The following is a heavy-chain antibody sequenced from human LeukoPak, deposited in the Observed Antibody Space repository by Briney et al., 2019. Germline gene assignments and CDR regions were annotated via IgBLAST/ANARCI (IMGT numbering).Heavy chain of an antibody. V-gene: IGHV3-30*04. CDR1: GFTFSSYA. D-gene: IGHD6-19*01. CDR3: AKGSPVDY. J-gene: IGHJ4*02. Sequence: GGSLRLSCAASGFTFSSYAMDWVRQAPGKGLEWVAVISHDGSNKYYADSVKGRFTISRDNSKNTLYLQMNGLRAEDTAVYYCAKGSPVDYWGQGTLVTVSS. CDR2: ISHDGSNK.